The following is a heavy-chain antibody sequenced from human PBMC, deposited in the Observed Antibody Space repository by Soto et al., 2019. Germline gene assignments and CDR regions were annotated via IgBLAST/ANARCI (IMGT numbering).Heavy chain of an antibody. D-gene: IGHD3-3*01. CDR1: AYVIESGHY. CDR3: ARSPQYYTPGSSPFDY. J-gene: IGHJ4*03. CDR2: IYDSGTT. V-gene: IGHV4-38-2*01. Sequence: PSETLSLTCVVSAYVIESGHYWGWVRQPPGKGLEWVGSIYDSGTTYYNPSLRSRVTISADTSENQFSLSLTSVTAADTAVYYCARSPQYYTPGSSPFDYWGPGTMVTVSS.